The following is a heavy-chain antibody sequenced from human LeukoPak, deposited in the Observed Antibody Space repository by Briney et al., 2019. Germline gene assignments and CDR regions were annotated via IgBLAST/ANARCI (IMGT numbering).Heavy chain of an antibody. CDR2: IRGGGTTI. V-gene: IGHV3-11*04. J-gene: IGHJ6*03. CDR1: GFTFDDYG. Sequence: GGSLRLSCAASGFTFDDYGMSWVRQAPGKGLEWVSYIRGGGTTIYYADSVKGRFTISRDNAKNSLYLQMNSLRAEDTAVYYCARIKGLGPYYYYMDVWGKGTTVTVSS. CDR3: ARIKGLGPYYYYMDV.